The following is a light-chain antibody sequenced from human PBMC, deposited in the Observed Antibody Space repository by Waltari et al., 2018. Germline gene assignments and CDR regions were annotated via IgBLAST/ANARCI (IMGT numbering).Light chain of an antibody. CDR3: QRYDDYPPT. J-gene: IGKJ4*01. Sequence: DIQMTQSPSTLSASVGDRVTITCRASQSVSHWLAWYQQKPGKAPKLLISKASSLEKEVPSRFSGSGSWTEFTLTITNLQPDDFATFYCQRYDDYPPTFGGGTKVEIK. CDR2: KAS. CDR1: QSVSHW. V-gene: IGKV1-5*03.